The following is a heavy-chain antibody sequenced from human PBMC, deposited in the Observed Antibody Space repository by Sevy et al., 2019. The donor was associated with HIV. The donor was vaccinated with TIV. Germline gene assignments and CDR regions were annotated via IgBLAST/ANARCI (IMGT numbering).Heavy chain of an antibody. Sequence: GGSLRLSCAASGFTFSSYWMSWVRQAPGKGLEWVANIKQDGSEKYYVDSVKGRFTISRDNAKNSLYLQMNSLRAEDTAVYYCARDSYYYDSSGYYGGAFDIWGQGTMVTVSS. CDR2: IKQDGSEK. CDR1: GFTFSSYW. D-gene: IGHD3-22*01. J-gene: IGHJ3*02. V-gene: IGHV3-7*01. CDR3: ARDSYYYDSSGYYGGAFDI.